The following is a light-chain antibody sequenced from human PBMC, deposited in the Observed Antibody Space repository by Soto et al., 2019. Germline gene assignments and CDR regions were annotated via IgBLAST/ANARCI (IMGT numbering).Light chain of an antibody. J-gene: IGLJ2*01. V-gene: IGLV1-40*01. CDR3: QSYDNNLEI. Sequence: QSVLTQPPSVSGAPGQRVTISCTGRSSNIGSTYDVQWFQQLPGTAPKLLIYGNTNRPSGVPDRFSGSKSGTSASLAITGLQVEDEADYYCQSYDNNLEIFGGGTKLTVL. CDR1: SSNIGSTYD. CDR2: GNT.